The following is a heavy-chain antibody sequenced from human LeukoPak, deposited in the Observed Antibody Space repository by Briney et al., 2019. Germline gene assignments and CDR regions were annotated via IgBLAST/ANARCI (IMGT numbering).Heavy chain of an antibody. CDR2: IKEDGSAQ. J-gene: IGHJ4*02. CDR1: GFTFSSYW. V-gene: IGHV3-7*01. CDR3: ATVTRRSPLSSYH. Sequence: PGGSLRLSCAASGFTFSSYWMSWVRQAPGKGLEWVAHIKEDGSAQYYVNSVKGRFTISRDNAKNSLSLQMNSLRAEDSAVYYCATVTRRSPLSSYHWGQGTLVTVSS. D-gene: IGHD4-23*01.